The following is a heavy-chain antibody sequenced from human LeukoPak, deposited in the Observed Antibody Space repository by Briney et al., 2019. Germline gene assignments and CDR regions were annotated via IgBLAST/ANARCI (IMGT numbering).Heavy chain of an antibody. D-gene: IGHD6-13*01. J-gene: IGHJ6*03. CDR2: INPNSGGT. Sequence: ASVKVSCKASGYTFTGYYMHWVRQAPGQGLEWMGRINPNSGGTNYAQKFQGRVTMTRDTSISTAYMELSRLRSDDTAVYHCAREVQQLVWPDAYYYMDVWGKGTTVTVSS. CDR1: GYTFTGYY. CDR3: AREVQQLVWPDAYYYMDV. V-gene: IGHV1-2*06.